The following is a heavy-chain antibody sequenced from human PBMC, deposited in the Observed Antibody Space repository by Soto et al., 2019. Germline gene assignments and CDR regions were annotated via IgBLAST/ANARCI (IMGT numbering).Heavy chain of an antibody. CDR3: ARDMATGAFDI. J-gene: IGHJ3*02. CDR1: CYTFTSYG. CDR2: ISAYNGNT. Sequence: GASVKVSCKASCYTFTSYGISWVRQDPGQGLEWMGWISAYNGNTNYAQKLQGRVTMTTDTSTITAYMELRSLRSDDTAVYYCARDMATGAFDIWGQGTMVTVSS. D-gene: IGHD5-12*01. V-gene: IGHV1-18*01.